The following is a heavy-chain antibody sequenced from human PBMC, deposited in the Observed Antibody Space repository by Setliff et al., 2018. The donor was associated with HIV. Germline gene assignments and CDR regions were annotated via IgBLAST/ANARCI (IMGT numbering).Heavy chain of an antibody. CDR1: GYPFTSYA. Sequence: ASVKVSCKTSGYPFTSYAIHWVRQAPGQRLEWSGWLSTGNGNTKYSQKFQDRVTFTRDTYARTAYMELSSLRSEDTAVYYCARDYCSGGNCYSLYWGQGTLVTVSS. J-gene: IGHJ4*02. D-gene: IGHD2-15*01. V-gene: IGHV1-3*04. CDR3: ARDYCSGGNCYSLY. CDR2: LSTGNGNT.